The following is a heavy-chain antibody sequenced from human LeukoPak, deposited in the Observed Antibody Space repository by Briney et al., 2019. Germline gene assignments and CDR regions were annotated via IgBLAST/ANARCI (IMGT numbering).Heavy chain of an antibody. J-gene: IGHJ5*02. D-gene: IGHD1-26*01. CDR2: IGAYDGDT. V-gene: IGHV1-18*01. CDR1: GYTFTSYG. Sequence: ASVEVSCKASGYTFTSYGISWVRQAPGQGLEWMGWIGAYDGDTNYAQKVQGRVTMTIDTSTSTAYMELRSLRSDDTAMYYCARDYEGATTRDLFDPWGQGTLVTVSS. CDR3: ARDYEGATTRDLFDP.